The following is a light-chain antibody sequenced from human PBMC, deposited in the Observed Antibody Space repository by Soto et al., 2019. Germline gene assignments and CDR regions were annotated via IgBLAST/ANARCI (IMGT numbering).Light chain of an antibody. V-gene: IGKV1-5*01. Sequence: DIQMTQSPSTLSASVGDRVTITCRASQSISSWLAWYQQKPGKAPKLLIYDASSLESGVPSRFSGSGFGTDFTLTISSLQPEDFATYYCQQSYSTPRTFGQRTKVDIK. CDR1: QSISSW. CDR3: QQSYSTPRT. CDR2: DAS. J-gene: IGKJ1*01.